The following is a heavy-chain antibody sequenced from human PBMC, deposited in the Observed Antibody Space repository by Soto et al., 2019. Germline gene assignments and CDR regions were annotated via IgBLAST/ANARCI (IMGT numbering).Heavy chain of an antibody. D-gene: IGHD6-19*01. Sequence: PGGSLRLSCAASGFTFSNAWMNWVRQATGKGLEWVGRIKSKVDGGTTDYAAPVKGRFTISRDDSKNTVFLQMDSLKTEDTAVYYFSTDHLFYKAGTYFDTWGQGALVTVSS. J-gene: IGHJ4*02. CDR1: GFTFSNAW. CDR2: IKSKVDGGTT. CDR3: STDHLFYKAGTYFDT. V-gene: IGHV3-15*07.